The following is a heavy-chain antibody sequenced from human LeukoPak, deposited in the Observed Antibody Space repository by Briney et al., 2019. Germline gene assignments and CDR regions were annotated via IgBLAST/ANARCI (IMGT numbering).Heavy chain of an antibody. CDR3: ARDTDGVDY. Sequence: GGSLTLFCGPSGFTLGGFVMPWLRPAPRKGLEWVSSISGSGGSTYYADSVKGRLTISRDNSKNTLYLQMSSLRAEDTAGYYCARDTDGVDYWGQGTLVTVSS. CDR2: ISGSGGST. V-gene: IGHV3-23*01. D-gene: IGHD2-8*02. J-gene: IGHJ4*02. CDR1: GFTLGGFV.